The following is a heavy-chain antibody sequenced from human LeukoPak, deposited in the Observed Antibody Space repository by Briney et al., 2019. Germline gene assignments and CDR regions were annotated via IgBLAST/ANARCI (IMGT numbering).Heavy chain of an antibody. D-gene: IGHD2-2*01. CDR3: ARELPAPDYYHYMDV. CDR2: INPNSGGT. Sequence: ASVKVSCRASGYSFTGYYMHWLRQAPGQGLEWMGWINPNSGGTNYAQKFQGRVSMTRDTSISTAYMELSRLRSDDTAVYYCARELPAPDYYHYMDVWGKGTTVTVSS. CDR1: GYSFTGYY. V-gene: IGHV1-2*02. J-gene: IGHJ6*03.